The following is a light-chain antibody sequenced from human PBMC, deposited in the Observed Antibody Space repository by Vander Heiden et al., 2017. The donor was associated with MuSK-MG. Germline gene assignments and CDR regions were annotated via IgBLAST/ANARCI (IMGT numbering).Light chain of an antibody. CDR3: MQALQTPRYT. V-gene: IGKV2-28*01. Sequence: DSVRSQSPLSLPVTPGEPASISCRSSQSLLQSNGYNCLDWYLQQPGQSPQLLIYLGSNRAAGVPDRFSGSGSGTDFTLKISRVEAEDVGVYYCMQALQTPRYTFGQGTKLEIK. J-gene: IGKJ2*01. CDR1: QSLLQSNGYNC. CDR2: LGS.